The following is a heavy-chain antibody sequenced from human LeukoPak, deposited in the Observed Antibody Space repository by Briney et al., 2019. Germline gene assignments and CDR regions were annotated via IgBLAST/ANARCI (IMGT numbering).Heavy chain of an antibody. D-gene: IGHD2-15*01. CDR3: ARDLTRPEFCSGDSCYSGYFDY. Sequence: KPSETLSLTCSVSGHSIRSDFYWGWIRQSPGKGLEWIANISHTANQFINPSLKSRVTISLGTSNRHFSLNLRSVTAADTAVYYCARDLTRPEFCSGDSCYSGYFDYWGQGILVTVSS. V-gene: IGHV4-38-2*02. J-gene: IGHJ4*02. CDR2: ISHTANQ. CDR1: GHSIRSDFY.